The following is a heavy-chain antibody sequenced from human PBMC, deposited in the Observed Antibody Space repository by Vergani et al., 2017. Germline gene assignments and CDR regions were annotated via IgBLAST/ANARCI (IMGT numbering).Heavy chain of an antibody. D-gene: IGHD5-12*01. CDR2: ISSSSSYI. Sequence: EVQLVESGGGLVKPGGSLRLSCAASGFTFSSYSMNWVRQAPGKGLEWVSSISSSSSYIYYADSVKGRFTISRDNAKNSLYLQMNSLRAEDTAVYYCARGEVALYGMDVWGQGTTVTVSS. V-gene: IGHV3-21*01. CDR3: ARGEVALYGMDV. CDR1: GFTFSSYS. J-gene: IGHJ6*02.